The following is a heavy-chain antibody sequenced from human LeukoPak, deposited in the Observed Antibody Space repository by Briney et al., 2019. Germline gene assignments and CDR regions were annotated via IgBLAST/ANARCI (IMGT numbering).Heavy chain of an antibody. V-gene: IGHV3-21*01. CDR3: ARDADYYDSSGYYYSSWFDP. Sequence: KSGGSLRLSCAASGFTFSSYSMNWVRQAPGKGLEWVSSISSSSSYIYYADSVKGRFTISRDNAKNSLYLQMNSLRAEDTAVYYCARDADYYDSSGYYYSSWFDPWGQGTLVTVSS. D-gene: IGHD3-22*01. J-gene: IGHJ5*02. CDR2: ISSSSSYI. CDR1: GFTFSSYS.